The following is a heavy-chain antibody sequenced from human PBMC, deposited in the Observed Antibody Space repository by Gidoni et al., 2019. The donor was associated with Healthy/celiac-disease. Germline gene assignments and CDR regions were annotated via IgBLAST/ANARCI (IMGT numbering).Heavy chain of an antibody. J-gene: IGHJ5*02. CDR1: GGSISSYY. D-gene: IGHD4-4*01. Sequence: QVQLPESGPGSVKPSETLSLTCTGPGGSISSYYWSWIRQPPGKGLEWIGYIYYSGSTNYNPSRKSRVTISVDTSKNQFSLKLSSVTAADTAVYYCARGMGNYVMDNWFDPWGQGTLVTVSS. V-gene: IGHV4-59*01. CDR3: ARGMGNYVMDNWFDP. CDR2: IYYSGST.